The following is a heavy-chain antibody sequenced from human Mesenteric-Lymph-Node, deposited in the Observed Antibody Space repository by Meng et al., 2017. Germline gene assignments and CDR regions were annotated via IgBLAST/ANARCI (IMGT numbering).Heavy chain of an antibody. J-gene: IGHJ2*01. D-gene: IGHD3-16*01. CDR2: INPNSGGA. Sequence: GGEVKKPGVSVKVAGQASAYTFAGYYMHWVRQAPGQGLEWMGRINPNSGGANYAQKFQGRVTMTRDTSISTAYMELSRLRSDDTAVYYCAREGLVGDLRYFDLWGRGTLVTVSS. CDR1: AYTFAGYY. CDR3: AREGLVGDLRYFDL. V-gene: IGHV1-2*06.